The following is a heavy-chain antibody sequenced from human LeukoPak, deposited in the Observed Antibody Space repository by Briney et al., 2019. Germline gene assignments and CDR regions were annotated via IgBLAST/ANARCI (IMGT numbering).Heavy chain of an antibody. J-gene: IGHJ4*02. CDR2: ISVYNGNT. V-gene: IGHV1-18*01. CDR3: ARDILTGYYLDY. CDR1: GYSFTSYA. Sequence: ASVKVSCKASGYSFTSYAISWVQQAPGQGLEWMGWISVYNGNTNYAQKVQGRVTVTADTSTNTAYMELRSLRSDDTAMYYCARDILTGYYLDYWGQGTLVTVSS. D-gene: IGHD3-9*01.